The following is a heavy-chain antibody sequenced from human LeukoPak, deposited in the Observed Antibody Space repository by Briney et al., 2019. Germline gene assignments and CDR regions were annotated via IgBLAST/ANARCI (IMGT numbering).Heavy chain of an antibody. CDR3: ARGYDNSGYILDY. J-gene: IGHJ4*02. D-gene: IGHD3-22*01. Sequence: ETLSLTCAVYGGSFSGYYWSWIRQPPGKGLEWIGYIYYSGSTNYNPSLKSRVTISVDTSKNQFSLKLRSVTAADTAVYYCARGYDNSGYILDYWGQGTLVTVSS. CDR1: GGSFSGYY. V-gene: IGHV4-59*01. CDR2: IYYSGST.